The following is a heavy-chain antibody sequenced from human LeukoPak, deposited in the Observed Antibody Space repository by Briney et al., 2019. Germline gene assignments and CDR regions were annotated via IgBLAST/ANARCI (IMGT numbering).Heavy chain of an antibody. V-gene: IGHV3-48*01. Sequence: GGSLRLSCAASGFTFSSYSMNWVRQAPGKGLEWVSYISSSSSTIYYADSVKGRFTISRDNAKNSLYLQMNSLRAEDTAVYYCARGFGVVITGCSDYWGQGTLVTVSS. D-gene: IGHD3-3*01. CDR2: ISSSSSTI. CDR1: GFTFSSYS. CDR3: ARGFGVVITGCSDY. J-gene: IGHJ4*02.